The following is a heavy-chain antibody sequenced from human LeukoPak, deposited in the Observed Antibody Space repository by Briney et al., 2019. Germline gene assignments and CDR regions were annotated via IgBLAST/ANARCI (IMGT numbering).Heavy chain of an antibody. CDR2: IYYSGST. V-gene: IGHV4-59*01. D-gene: IGHD6-19*01. CDR3: ARDSGSGTYY. CDR1: GGSISSYY. Sequence: PSETLSLTCTVSGGSISSYYWSWIRQPPGKGLEWIGHIYYSGSTNYNPSLKSRVTISIDTSKNQFSLKLSSVTAADTAIYYCARDSGSGTYYWGQGTLVTVSS. J-gene: IGHJ4*02.